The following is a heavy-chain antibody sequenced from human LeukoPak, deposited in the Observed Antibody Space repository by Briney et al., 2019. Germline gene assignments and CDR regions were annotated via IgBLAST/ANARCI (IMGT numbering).Heavy chain of an antibody. CDR1: GGTFSSYA. CDR2: IPILGTA. Sequence: SVKVSCKASGGTFSSYAISWVRQAPGQGLEWMGGIPILGTAKYAQKFQGRVTITADGSTGTAYMELSSLRSEDTAVYYCASPPYCGGDCFSGRFDYWGQGTLVTVSS. V-gene: IGHV1-69*13. D-gene: IGHD2-21*02. CDR3: ASPPYCGGDCFSGRFDY. J-gene: IGHJ4*02.